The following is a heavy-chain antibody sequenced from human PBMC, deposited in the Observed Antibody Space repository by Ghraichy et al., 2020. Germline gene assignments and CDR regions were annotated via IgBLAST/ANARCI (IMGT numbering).Heavy chain of an antibody. Sequence: ASVKVSCKASGYTFTGYYMHWVRQAPGQGLEWMGWINPNSGGTNYAQKFQGRVTMTRDTSISTAYMELSRLRSDDTAVYYCARDLSVVAVGATYGMDVWGQGTTVTVSS. D-gene: IGHD2-15*01. CDR1: GYTFTGYY. V-gene: IGHV1-2*02. CDR3: ARDLSVVAVGATYGMDV. J-gene: IGHJ6*02. CDR2: INPNSGGT.